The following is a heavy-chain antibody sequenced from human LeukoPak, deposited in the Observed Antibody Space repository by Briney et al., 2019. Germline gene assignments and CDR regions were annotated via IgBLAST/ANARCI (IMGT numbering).Heavy chain of an antibody. CDR2: IGRSSSNI. V-gene: IGHV3-21*01. Sequence: GGSLRLSCAASGFTFSSYSMNWVRQAPGKGLEWVSSIGRSSSNIYHADSVKGRFTISRDNAKNSLYLQMNSLRAEDTAVYYCARETGKRGMDVWGQGTTVTVSS. CDR1: GFTFSSYS. J-gene: IGHJ6*02. D-gene: IGHD1-1*01. CDR3: ARETGKRGMDV.